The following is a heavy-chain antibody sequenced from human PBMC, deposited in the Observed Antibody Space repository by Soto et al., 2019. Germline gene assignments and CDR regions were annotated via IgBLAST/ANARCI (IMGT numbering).Heavy chain of an antibody. CDR2: INTDGSST. D-gene: IGHD6-13*01. CDR1: GFTFSRFW. V-gene: IGHV3-74*01. CDR3: TRDPWAYSSTWSFYFGS. Sequence: EVPLVESGGGLVQPGGSLRLSCAASGFTFSRFWMHWVRHAPGKGLVWVSRINTDGSSTTYADSVKGRFTISRDNAKNTLYLQMDSLRGEDTGVYYCTRDPWAYSSTWSFYFGSWGQGTLGTVSS. J-gene: IGHJ4*02.